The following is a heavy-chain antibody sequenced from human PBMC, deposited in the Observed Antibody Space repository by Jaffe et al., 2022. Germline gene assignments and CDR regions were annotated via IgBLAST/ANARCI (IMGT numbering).Heavy chain of an antibody. CDR2: IQYDGNNE. J-gene: IGHJ6*03. V-gene: IGHV3-30*02. CDR3: AKQSGSYLDFYYFMDV. D-gene: IGHD3-3*01. Sequence: QVQLVESGGGVVQPGGSLRLSCAASGFTFSAYGMHWVRQAPGKGLEWVAFIQYDGNNEYYADSVKGRFTISRDNSKNTLHLQMNSLRAEDTAVYYCAKQSGSYLDFYYFMDVWGKGTTVTVSS. CDR1: GFTFSAYG.